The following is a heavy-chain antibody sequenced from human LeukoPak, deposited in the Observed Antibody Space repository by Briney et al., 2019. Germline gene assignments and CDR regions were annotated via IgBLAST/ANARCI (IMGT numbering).Heavy chain of an antibody. J-gene: IGHJ4*02. V-gene: IGHV4-34*01. CDR1: GGSFSGYY. Sequence: PSETLSLTCAVYGGSFSGYYWSWIRQPPGKGLNWIGQINYSGTTNYDPSLKSRVTISVDTSQNQFYLKLSSVTAADTAVYYCAIGRYRYTYGYLDYWGQGTLVTVSS. CDR3: AIGRYRYTYGYLDY. D-gene: IGHD5-18*01. CDR2: INYSGTT.